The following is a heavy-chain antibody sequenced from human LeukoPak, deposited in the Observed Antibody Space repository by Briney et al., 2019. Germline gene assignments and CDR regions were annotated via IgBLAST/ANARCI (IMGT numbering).Heavy chain of an antibody. CDR2: IIPIFGTA. D-gene: IGHD3-3*01. J-gene: IGHJ5*02. CDR3: ARGGPINYDFWSGQNWFDP. V-gene: IGHV1-69*05. Sequence: SVKVSCKASGGTFSSYAISWVRQAPGQGLEWMGGIIPIFGTANYAQKFQGRVTITTDESTSTAYMELSSLRSEDTAVYYCARGGPINYDFWSGQNWFDPWGQGTLVTVSS. CDR1: GGTFSSYA.